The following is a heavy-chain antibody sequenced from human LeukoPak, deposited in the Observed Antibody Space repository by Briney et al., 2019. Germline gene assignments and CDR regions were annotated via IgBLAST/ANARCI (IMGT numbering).Heavy chain of an antibody. CDR3: ASHPGVAAADY. J-gene: IGHJ4*02. CDR2: IYYSGST. Sequence: SEALSLTCTVSGGSISDYYWSWVRQPPGKGLEWIGYIYYSGSTNYNPSLKSRVTVSADTSKNQISLKLTSVTAADTAVYYCASHPGVAAADYWGQGTLVTVSS. CDR1: GGSISDYY. V-gene: IGHV4-59*08. D-gene: IGHD2-15*01.